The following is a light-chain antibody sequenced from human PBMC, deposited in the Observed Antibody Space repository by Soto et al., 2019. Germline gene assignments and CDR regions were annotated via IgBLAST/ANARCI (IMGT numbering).Light chain of an antibody. J-gene: IGKJ4*01. V-gene: IGKV3-20*01. Sequence: EIGLTQSPGTLSLSQGERATLSCRASQSVSSSYLAWYQQKPGQAPRLLIYGASSRATGIPDRFSGSGSGTDFTLTISRLEPEDFAVYYCQQYGSSPALTFGGGTKVDIK. CDR3: QQYGSSPALT. CDR2: GAS. CDR1: QSVSSSY.